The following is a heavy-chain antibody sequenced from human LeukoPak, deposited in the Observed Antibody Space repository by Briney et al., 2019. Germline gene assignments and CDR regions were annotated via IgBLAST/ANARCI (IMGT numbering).Heavy chain of an antibody. CDR2: IKSDGSST. J-gene: IGHJ4*02. Sequence: GGSLRLSCAASGFTFSSYWMHWVRQAPGKGLVWVPRIKSDGSSTSYADSVKGRFTISRDNAKNTLYLQMNSLRAEDTAVYYCARVGMISYSFDYWGQGTLVTVSS. CDR3: ARVGMISYSFDY. D-gene: IGHD2-21*01. CDR1: GFTFSSYW. V-gene: IGHV3-74*01.